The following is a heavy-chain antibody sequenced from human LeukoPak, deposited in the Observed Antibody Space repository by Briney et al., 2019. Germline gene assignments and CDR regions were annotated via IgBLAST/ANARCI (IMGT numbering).Heavy chain of an antibody. CDR2: IKAKAHGGTT. CDR3: ARNVQSGLDY. D-gene: IGHD3-10*01. CDR1: GFTFINAW. V-gene: IGHV3-15*01. Sequence: GGSLRLSCAASGFTFINAWMAWVRQAPGKGLEWVGRIKAKAHGGTTDYAAPVKGRFTISRDDSKNTLYLQMNSLRSEDTAVYYCARNVQSGLDYWGQGTLVTVSS. J-gene: IGHJ4*02.